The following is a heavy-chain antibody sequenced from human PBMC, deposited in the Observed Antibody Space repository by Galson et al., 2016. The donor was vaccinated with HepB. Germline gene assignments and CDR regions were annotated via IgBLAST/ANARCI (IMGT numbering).Heavy chain of an antibody. V-gene: IGHV3-30*18. J-gene: IGHJ4*02. CDR2: DSMDGRRK. D-gene: IGHD2/OR15-2a*01. CDR3: AKRHEYCPAVGCSVDY. CDR1: GFPFSGYG. Sequence: SLRLSCAASGFPFSGYGMHWVRQAPGKGLEWVAADSMDGRRKFYADSVKGRFTISRDNSNNMLFLQMSSLRADDTAVYYCAKRHEYCPAVGCSVDYWGQGTLVFVSS.